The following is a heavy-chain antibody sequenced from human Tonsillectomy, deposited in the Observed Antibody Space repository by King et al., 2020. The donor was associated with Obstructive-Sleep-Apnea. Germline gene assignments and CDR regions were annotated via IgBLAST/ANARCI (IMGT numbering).Heavy chain of an antibody. Sequence: VQLVQSGAEVKKPGEALKISCKGCGYRFTSNWMGWVRQMPGKGLEWIGIIDPVDSESRYSTSFQGEVTISADKSISTAYLQWSSLKASDTAMYYCARQGYYYDSSGYSFGNDAFDIWGQGTMVTVSS. CDR1: GYRFTSNW. J-gene: IGHJ3*02. D-gene: IGHD3-22*01. CDR2: IDPVDSES. V-gene: IGHV5-51*01. CDR3: ARQGYYYDSSGYSFGNDAFDI.